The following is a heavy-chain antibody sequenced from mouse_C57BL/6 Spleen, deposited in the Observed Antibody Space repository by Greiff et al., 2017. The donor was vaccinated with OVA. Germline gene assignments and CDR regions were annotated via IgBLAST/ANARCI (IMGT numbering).Heavy chain of an antibody. V-gene: IGHV1-64*01. CDR3: AREETAQATGYAMDY. D-gene: IGHD3-2*02. Sequence: VKLQQPGAELVKPGASVKLSCKASGYTFTSYWMHWVKQRPGQGLEWIGMIHPNSGSTNYNEKFKSKATLTVDKSSSTAYMQLSSLTSEDSAVYYCAREETAQATGYAMDYWGQGTSVTVSS. CDR1: GYTFTSYW. J-gene: IGHJ4*01. CDR2: IHPNSGST.